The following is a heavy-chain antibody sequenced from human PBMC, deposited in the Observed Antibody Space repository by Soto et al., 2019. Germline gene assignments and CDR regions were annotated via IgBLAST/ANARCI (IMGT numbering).Heavy chain of an antibody. CDR2: IGKAGDT. D-gene: IGHD6-13*01. J-gene: IGHJ4*02. CDR3: TRGAAGFDY. V-gene: IGHV3-13*01. Sequence: EVQLVESGGDLVQPGGSLRLSCTASGFTFSRYDFHWVRQTTGKGLEWVSAIGKAGDTYYAGSVKGRFTISRENAKNSLYLQMNNVRAGDTAVYYCTRGAAGFDYWGQGTLVTVSS. CDR1: GFTFSRYD.